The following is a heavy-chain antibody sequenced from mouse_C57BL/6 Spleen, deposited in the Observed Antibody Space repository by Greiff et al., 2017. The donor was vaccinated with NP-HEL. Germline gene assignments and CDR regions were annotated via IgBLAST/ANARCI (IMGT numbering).Heavy chain of an antibody. CDR3: ARAGYDYDAMDY. Sequence: DVQLVESGPGLVKPSQSLSLTCSVTGYSITSGYYWNWIRQFPGNKLEWMGYISYDGSNNYNPSLKNRISITRDTSKNQFFLKLNSVTTEDTATYYCARAGYDYDAMDYWGQGTSVTVSS. CDR1: GYSITSGYY. CDR2: ISYDGSN. V-gene: IGHV3-6*01. J-gene: IGHJ4*01. D-gene: IGHD2-10*02.